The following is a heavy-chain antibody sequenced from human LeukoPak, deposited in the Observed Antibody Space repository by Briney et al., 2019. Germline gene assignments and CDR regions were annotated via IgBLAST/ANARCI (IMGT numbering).Heavy chain of an antibody. CDR2: IWYDGSNK. D-gene: IGHD4/OR15-4a*01. Sequence: GRSLRHSCAASGFTFSSYGMHWVGQAPGKGLEWVAVIWYDGSNKYYADSVKGRFTISRDNSKNTLYLQMNSLRAEDTAVYYCVGGWDYGLHYWAQGTLVTVSS. J-gene: IGHJ4*02. V-gene: IGHV3-33*01. CDR1: GFTFSSYG. CDR3: VGGWDYGLHY.